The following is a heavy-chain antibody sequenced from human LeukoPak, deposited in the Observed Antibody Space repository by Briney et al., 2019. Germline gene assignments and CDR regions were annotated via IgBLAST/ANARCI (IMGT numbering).Heavy chain of an antibody. V-gene: IGHV2-5*02. CDR1: GFSLSTSGVG. J-gene: IGHJ5*02. D-gene: IGHD4-11*01. CDR2: IYWDDDK. Sequence: SGPTLVKPTQTLTLTCTFSGFSLSTSGVGVGWIRQPPGKALEWLALIYWDDDKRYSPSLKSRLTITKDTSKNQVVLTMTNMDSVDTATYYCAYRTTTGNYVRWFDPWGQGTLVTVSS. CDR3: AYRTTTGNYVRWFDP.